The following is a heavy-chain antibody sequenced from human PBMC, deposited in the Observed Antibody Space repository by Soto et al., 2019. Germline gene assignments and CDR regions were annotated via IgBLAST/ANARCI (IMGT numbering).Heavy chain of an antibody. CDR2: INAGNGNT. CDR1: GYTFTGYA. D-gene: IGHD6-19*01. Sequence: QVQLVQSGAEEKKPGASVKVSCKASGYTFTGYAMHWVRQAPGQRLEWMGWINAGNGNTKYSQKFQGRVTITRDTSASTAYMGLSSMRSEDTSVSYCARAVAVAADFDYWGQGTRVTVSS. V-gene: IGHV1-3*05. CDR3: ARAVAVAADFDY. J-gene: IGHJ4*02.